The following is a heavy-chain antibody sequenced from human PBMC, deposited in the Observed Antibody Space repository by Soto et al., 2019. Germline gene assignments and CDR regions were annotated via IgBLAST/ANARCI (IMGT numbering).Heavy chain of an antibody. CDR2: INPMSGAT. D-gene: IGHD2-21*01. CDR1: GYTFINYY. CDR3: ACDLAAGDL. V-gene: IGHV1-46*01. Sequence: QAHLVQSGAEVREPGASVKVSCRTSGYTFINYYIHWVRQAPGHGLEWMAIINPMSGATNYAQKFEGRITLTMDSSTTTVYLEVSRLTSEDTAVYYCACDLAAGDLWGQGTLVTVSS. J-gene: IGHJ4*02.